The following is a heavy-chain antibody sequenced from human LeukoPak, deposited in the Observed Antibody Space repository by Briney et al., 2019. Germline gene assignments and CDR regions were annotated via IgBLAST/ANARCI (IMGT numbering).Heavy chain of an antibody. V-gene: IGHV3-74*01. J-gene: IGHJ4*02. D-gene: IGHD1-26*01. Sequence: GGSLRLSCAASGFTFSSHWMHWVRQAPGKGLVWVSRINSDGSSTSYADSVKGRFTISRDNAKNTLYLQMNSLRAEDTAVYYCARDSRGSAAWGYFDYWGQGTLVTVSS. CDR1: GFTFSSHW. CDR3: ARDSRGSAAWGYFDY. CDR2: INSDGSST.